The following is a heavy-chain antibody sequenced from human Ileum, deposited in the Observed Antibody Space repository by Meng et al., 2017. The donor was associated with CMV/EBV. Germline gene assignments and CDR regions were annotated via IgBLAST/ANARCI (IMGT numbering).Heavy chain of an antibody. D-gene: IGHD3-10*01. CDR1: GFTFSSYW. CDR2: IKQDGSEK. J-gene: IGHJ4*02. Sequence: GESLKISCAASGFTFSSYWMSWVRQAPGKGLEWVANIKQDGSEKYYVDSVKGRFTISRDNAKNSLYLQMNSLRAEDTAVYYCAKKGTLSFSLDSWGQGTLVTVSS. V-gene: IGHV3-7*01. CDR3: AKKGTLSFSLDS.